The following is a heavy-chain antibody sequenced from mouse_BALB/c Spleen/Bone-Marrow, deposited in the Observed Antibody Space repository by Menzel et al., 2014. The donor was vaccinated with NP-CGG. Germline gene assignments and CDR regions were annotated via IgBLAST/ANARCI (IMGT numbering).Heavy chain of an antibody. J-gene: IGHJ3*01. Sequence: EVQLQQSGPELVKPGASVKVSCKASGYAFTSYNMYWVKQSHGKSLEWIGYIDPYNGGTNYYQKLKGKATLTVDKSSSTAYMHLNSLTSEDSAVYYCASYGNYGWFAYWGQGTLVTVSA. V-gene: IGHV1S135*01. CDR3: ASYGNYGWFAY. CDR1: GYAFTSYN. CDR2: IDPYNGGT. D-gene: IGHD2-1*01.